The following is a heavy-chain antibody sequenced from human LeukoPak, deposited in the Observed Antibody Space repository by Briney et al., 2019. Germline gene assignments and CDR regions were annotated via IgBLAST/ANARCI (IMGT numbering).Heavy chain of an antibody. D-gene: IGHD3-9*01. Sequence: GGSLRLSCAASGFTVSSNFMSWVRQAPGKGLEWVSVIYSGGSTYYADSVKGRFTVSRDNSKNTLYLQMNSLRAEDTAVYYCARGVIFCGVCLTNWGQGSLVTVSS. V-gene: IGHV3-66*01. J-gene: IGHJ4*02. CDR1: GFTVSSNF. CDR2: IYSGGST. CDR3: ARGVIFCGVCLTN.